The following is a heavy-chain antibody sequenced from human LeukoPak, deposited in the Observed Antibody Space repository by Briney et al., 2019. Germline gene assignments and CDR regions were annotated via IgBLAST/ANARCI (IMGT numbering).Heavy chain of an antibody. CDR2: ISAYNGNA. CDR3: AREAATGVYFDY. J-gene: IGHJ4*02. V-gene: IGHV1-18*04. D-gene: IGHD6-13*01. Sequence: GASVKVSCKASGYTFTGYYMHWVRQAPGQGLEWVAWISAYNGNANYAHNLQGRVTMTTDTSTSTAYMELRSLTSDDTAVYYCAREAATGVYFDYWGQGTLVTVSS. CDR1: GYTFTGYY.